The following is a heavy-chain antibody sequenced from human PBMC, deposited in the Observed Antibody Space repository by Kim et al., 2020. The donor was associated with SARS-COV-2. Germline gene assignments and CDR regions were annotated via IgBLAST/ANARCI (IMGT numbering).Heavy chain of an antibody. D-gene: IGHD2-2*01. J-gene: IGHJ3*02. CDR2: ISSSSSTI. CDR1: GFTFSSYS. V-gene: IGHV3-48*02. Sequence: GGSLRLSCAASGFTFSSYSMNWVRQAPGKGLEWVSCISSSSSTIYYADSVKGRFTISRDNAKNSLYLQMNSLRDEDTAVYYCAREIVVVPAAMAMVVRGVQSHHDAFDIWGQGTMVTVSS. CDR3: AREIVVVPAAMAMVVRGVQSHHDAFDI.